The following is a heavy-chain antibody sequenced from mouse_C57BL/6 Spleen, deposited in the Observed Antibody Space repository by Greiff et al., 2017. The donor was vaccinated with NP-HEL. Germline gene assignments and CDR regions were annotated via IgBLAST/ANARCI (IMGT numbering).Heavy chain of an antibody. Sequence: VKLQESGAELVRPGASVKLSCKASGYTFTDYYINWVKQRPGQGLEWIARIYPGSGKTYYNEKFKGKATLTAEKSYSTAYMQLSSLTSEDSAVYCCARWNYGNYVGGFDYWGQGTTLTVSS. V-gene: IGHV1-76*01. D-gene: IGHD2-1*01. CDR3: ARWNYGNYVGGFDY. CDR1: GYTFTDYY. CDR2: IYPGSGKT. J-gene: IGHJ2*01.